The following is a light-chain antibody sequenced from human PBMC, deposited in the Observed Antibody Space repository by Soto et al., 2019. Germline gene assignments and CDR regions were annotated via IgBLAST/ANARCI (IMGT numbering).Light chain of an antibody. CDR2: YDS. J-gene: IGLJ2*01. CDR3: QVWDNIIDHPV. V-gene: IGLV3-21*04. CDR1: NIVSKS. Sequence: SYELTQPPSVSVAPGKTARITCGGNNIVSKSVHWYQQKPGQAPVLVIYYDSDRPSGIPERFSGSNSGNTATLTISTVEAGDEADYYCQVWDNIIDHPVFGGGTKLTVL.